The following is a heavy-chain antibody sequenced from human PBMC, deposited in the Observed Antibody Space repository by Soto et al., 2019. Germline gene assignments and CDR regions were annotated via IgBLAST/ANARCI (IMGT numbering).Heavy chain of an antibody. CDR1: GGTFNTYT. J-gene: IGHJ3*01. CDR2: IIPMLPVT. CDR3: AIGSGSAETVDV. Sequence: QVHLIQSGAEVKKPGSSVKVSCKAAGGTFNTYTLFWVRQAPGHGLEWLGRIIPMLPVTNSAQKFQGGHTLTAQKSTGTACMELTRLTSDDTAVYYCAIGSGSAETVDVWGPGTMVTVSS. D-gene: IGHD6-19*01. V-gene: IGHV1-69*02.